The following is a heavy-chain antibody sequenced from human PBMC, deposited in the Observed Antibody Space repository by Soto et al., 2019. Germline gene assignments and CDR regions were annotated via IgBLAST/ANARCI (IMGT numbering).Heavy chain of an antibody. J-gene: IGHJ4*02. V-gene: IGHV1-18*01. CDR2: ISAYNGNT. CDR1: GYTFTSYG. D-gene: IGHD4-17*01. Sequence: QVQLVQSGAEVKKPGASVKVSCKASGYTFTSYGISWVRQAPGQGLEWMGWISAYNGNTNYAQKLQGRVTMTTDTSTSTAYMELRSLRSDDTALYYCARDRPTTVTTTGTFDYWGQGTLVTVSS. CDR3: ARDRPTTVTTTGTFDY.